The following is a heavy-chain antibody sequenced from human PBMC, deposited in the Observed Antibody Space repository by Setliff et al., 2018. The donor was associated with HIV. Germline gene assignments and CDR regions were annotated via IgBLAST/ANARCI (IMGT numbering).Heavy chain of an antibody. CDR3: AREVAVTAIDHYYYGMDV. CDR2: IYTSGST. V-gene: IGHV4-4*07. D-gene: IGHD2-21*02. Sequence: SETLSLTCAVYGGSFSGYYWSWIRQPAGKGLEWIGRIYTSGSTNYNPSLKSRVTISVDTSKNQFSLKLSSVTAADTAVYYCAREVAVTAIDHYYYGMDVWGQGTTVTVSS. J-gene: IGHJ6*02. CDR1: GGSFSGYY.